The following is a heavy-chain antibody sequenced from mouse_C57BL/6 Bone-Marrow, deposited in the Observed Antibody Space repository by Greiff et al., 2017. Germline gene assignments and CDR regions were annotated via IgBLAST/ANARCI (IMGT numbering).Heavy chain of an antibody. CDR2: IDPNSGGT. J-gene: IGHJ2*01. V-gene: IGHV1-72*01. D-gene: IGHD2-4*01. CDR1: GYTFTSYW. CDR3: ASEGLRRVYYFDY. Sequence: QVQLQQSGAELVKPGASVKLSCKASGYTFTSYWMHWVKQRRGRGLEWIGRIDPNSGGTKYNEKFKSKATLTVDKPSSTAYMQLSSLTSEDSAVYYCASEGLRRVYYFDYCGQGTTLTVSS.